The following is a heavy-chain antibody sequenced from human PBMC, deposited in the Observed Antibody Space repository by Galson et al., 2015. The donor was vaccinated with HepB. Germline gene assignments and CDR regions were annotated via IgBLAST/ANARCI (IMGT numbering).Heavy chain of an antibody. D-gene: IGHD6-13*01. J-gene: IGHJ4*02. Sequence: LSLTCTVSGGSVSSGSYYWSWIRQPPGKGLEWIGYIYYSGSTNYNPSLKSRVTISVDTSKNQFSLKLSSVTAADTAVYYCARHSSGYGLNFDYWGQGTLVTVSS. CDR2: IYYSGST. CDR3: ARHSSGYGLNFDY. V-gene: IGHV4-61*01. CDR1: GGSVSSGSYY.